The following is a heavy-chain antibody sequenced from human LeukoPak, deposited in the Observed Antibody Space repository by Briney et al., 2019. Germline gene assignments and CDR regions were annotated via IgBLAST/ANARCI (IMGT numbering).Heavy chain of an antibody. Sequence: SETLSLTCTVSGGSISSSSYYWGWIRQPPGNGLEWIGSIYYSGSTYYNPSLKSRVTISVDTSKNQFSLKLSSVTAADTAVYYCARRGWNYDRDWFDPWGQGTLVTVSS. V-gene: IGHV4-39*01. CDR3: ARRGWNYDRDWFDP. J-gene: IGHJ5*02. CDR2: IYYSGST. D-gene: IGHD1-7*01. CDR1: GGSISSSSYY.